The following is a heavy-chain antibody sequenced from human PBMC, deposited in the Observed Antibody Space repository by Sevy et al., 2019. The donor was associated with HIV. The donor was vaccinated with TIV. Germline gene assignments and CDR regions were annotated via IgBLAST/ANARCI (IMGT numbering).Heavy chain of an antibody. CDR2: INNGGST. Sequence: GGSLRLSCGASGFTFSNYAMSWVRQAPGKGPEWVSGINNGGSTYYEDSVKGRFTISRDNSKKMVFLQMNSLGAEDTAVYYCASGDTTMITDLDYWGQGALVTVSS. J-gene: IGHJ4*02. D-gene: IGHD5-18*01. CDR3: ASGDTTMITDLDY. V-gene: IGHV3-23*01. CDR1: GFTFSNYA.